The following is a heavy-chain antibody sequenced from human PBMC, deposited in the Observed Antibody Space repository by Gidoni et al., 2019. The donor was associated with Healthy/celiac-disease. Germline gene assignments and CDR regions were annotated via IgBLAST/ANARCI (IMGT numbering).Heavy chain of an antibody. V-gene: IGHV1-69*06. D-gene: IGHD5-18*01. CDR1: SYA. Sequence: SYAISWVRQAPGQGLEWMGGIIPIFGTANYAQKFQGRVTITADKSTSTAYMELSSLRSEDTAVYYCARDIPRYSYGDYYYYYMDVWGKGTTVTVSS. J-gene: IGHJ6*03. CDR3: ARDIPRYSYGDYYYYYMDV. CDR2: IIPIFGTA.